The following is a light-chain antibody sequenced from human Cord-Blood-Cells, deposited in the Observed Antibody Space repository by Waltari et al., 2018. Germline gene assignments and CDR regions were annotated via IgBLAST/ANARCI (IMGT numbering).Light chain of an antibody. J-gene: IGLJ1*01. CDR2: DVS. CDR1: SSDVGGSNY. CDR3: SSYTSSSTYV. Sequence: QSALTQPASESGSPGPSLTISCTGTSSDVGGSNYASWYQQHPGKAPKLMIYDVSNRPSGVSNRFSGSKSGNTASLTISGLQAEDEADYYCSSYTSSSTYVFGTGTKVTVL. V-gene: IGLV2-14*01.